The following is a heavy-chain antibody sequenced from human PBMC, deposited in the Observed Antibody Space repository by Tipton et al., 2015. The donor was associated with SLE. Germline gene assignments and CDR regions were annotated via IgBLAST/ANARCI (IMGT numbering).Heavy chain of an antibody. CDR3: ARASGGLLPFDY. V-gene: IGHV4-59*01. Sequence: TLSLTCTVSDDSISNYYWSWIRQSPGKGLEWIGYGYYIGSTNYNPSLKSRLTISVDTSKNQFSLKLSSVTAADTAVYYCARASGGLLPFDYWGQGTLVTVSS. J-gene: IGHJ4*02. D-gene: IGHD3-22*01. CDR2: GYYIGST. CDR1: DDSISNYY.